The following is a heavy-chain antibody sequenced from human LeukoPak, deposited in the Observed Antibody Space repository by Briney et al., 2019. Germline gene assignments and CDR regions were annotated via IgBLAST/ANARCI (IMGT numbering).Heavy chain of an antibody. CDR2: INPNSGGT. CDR3: ASRYSGSYSDAFDI. CDR1: GYTFTGYY. Sequence: ASVKVSCKASGYTFTGYYMHWVRQAPGQGLEWMGWINPNSGGTNYAQKFQGRVTMTRDTSISTAYMELSRLRSDDTAVYYCASRYSGSYSDAFDIWGQGTMVTVSS. D-gene: IGHD1-26*01. V-gene: IGHV1-2*02. J-gene: IGHJ3*02.